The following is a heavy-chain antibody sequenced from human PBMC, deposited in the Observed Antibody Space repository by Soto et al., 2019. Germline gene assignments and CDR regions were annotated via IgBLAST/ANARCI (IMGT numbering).Heavy chain of an antibody. CDR2: ISSSSSYI. CDR3: ARNPYYDYIWGSYRPPRENWFDP. J-gene: IGHJ5*02. D-gene: IGHD3-16*02. CDR1: GFTFSSYS. Sequence: GGSLRLSCAASGFTFSSYSMNWVRQAPGKGLEWVSSISSSSSYIYYADSVKGRFTISRDNAKNSLYLQMNSLRAEDTAVYYCARNPYYDYIWGSYRPPRENWFDPWGQGTLVTVSS. V-gene: IGHV3-21*01.